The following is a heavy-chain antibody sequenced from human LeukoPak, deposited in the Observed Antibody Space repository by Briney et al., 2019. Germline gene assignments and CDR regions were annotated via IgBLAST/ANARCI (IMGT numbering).Heavy chain of an antibody. CDR2: ISGSGGST. Sequence: PGRSLRLSCAASGFTFSTYAMSWVRQAPGKGLECVSVISGSGGSTYYADSVKGRFTISRDNSKNTLYLQMNSLRAEDTAVYYCAKDRLVGAILLPDYWGQGTLVTVSS. CDR3: AKDRLVGAILLPDY. D-gene: IGHD1-26*01. V-gene: IGHV3-23*01. J-gene: IGHJ4*02. CDR1: GFTFSTYA.